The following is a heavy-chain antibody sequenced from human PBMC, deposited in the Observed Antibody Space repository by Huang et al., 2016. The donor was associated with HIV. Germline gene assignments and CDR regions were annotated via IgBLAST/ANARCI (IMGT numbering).Heavy chain of an antibody. D-gene: IGHD6-19*01. V-gene: IGHV3-30-3*01. J-gene: IGHJ4*02. CDR1: RFTFSNHA. CDR2: IAYNGGNK. CDR3: ARQTDPAGYTSGWYPLGY. Sequence: VQLVESGGGVVQPGGSLILSCAASRFTFSNHAMHWGRHAPGKGLAWVVVIAYNGGNKFYANAVSGRFTISRDNSRGKLYLQMNTLRLDDTAVYYCARQTDPAGYTSGWYPLGYWGQGTRVIVSS.